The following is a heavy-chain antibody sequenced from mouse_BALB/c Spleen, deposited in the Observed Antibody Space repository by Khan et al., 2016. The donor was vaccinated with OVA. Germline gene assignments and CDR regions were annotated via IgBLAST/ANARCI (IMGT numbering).Heavy chain of an antibody. CDR3: ARQPYYHYNVMDY. CDR1: GFSLTNYG. V-gene: IGHV2-6-1*01. CDR2: LWSDGST. Sequence: VQLQESGPGLVAPSQSLSITCTISGFSLTNYGIHWVRRPPGKGLEWRVVLWSDGSTTYNSALKSRLTISKDNSKSQVFLKMNSLQTDDTGMYFCARQPYYHYNVMDYWGQGTSVTVSS. D-gene: IGHD2-10*01. J-gene: IGHJ4*01.